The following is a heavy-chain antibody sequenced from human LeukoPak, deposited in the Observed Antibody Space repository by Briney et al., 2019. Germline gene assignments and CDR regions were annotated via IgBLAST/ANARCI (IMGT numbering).Heavy chain of an antibody. D-gene: IGHD5-24*01. Sequence: KSSETLSLTCTVSGGSISSGGYYWSWIRQHPGKGLEWIGYIYYSGSTYYNPSLKSRVTISVDTSKNQFSLKLSSVTAADTAVYYCARDRAYGMDVWGQGTTVTVSS. CDR3: ARDRAYGMDV. CDR1: GGSISSGGYY. CDR2: IYYSGST. J-gene: IGHJ6*02. V-gene: IGHV4-31*03.